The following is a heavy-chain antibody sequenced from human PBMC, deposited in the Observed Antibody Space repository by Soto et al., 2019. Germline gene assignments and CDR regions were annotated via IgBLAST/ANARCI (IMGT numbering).Heavy chain of an antibody. CDR2: ISFDGRNT. CDR1: GFTFSDYN. CDR3: ARDQMVRGVIITGSFDP. J-gene: IGHJ5*02. V-gene: IGHV3-30*03. Sequence: GGSLRLCCVASGFTFSDYNMNWVRQDPGKGLEWVVVISFDGRNTDYADSVKGRFTISRDNAKNSLYLQMNSLRAEDTAVYYCARDQMVRGVIITGSFDPWGQGTLVTVSS. D-gene: IGHD3-10*01.